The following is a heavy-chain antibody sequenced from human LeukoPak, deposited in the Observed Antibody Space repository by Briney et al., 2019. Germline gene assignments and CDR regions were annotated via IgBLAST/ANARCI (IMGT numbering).Heavy chain of an antibody. J-gene: IGHJ3*02. CDR1: GDTFSSYA. Sequence: ASVKVSCKTSGDTFSSYAISWVRQAPGQGLEWMGGIIPIFGPTKYAQKFRGRVTITADESTSTAYMELSSLRSEDTAVYYCARHGEMATISEAFDIWGQGTMVTVSS. CDR3: ARHGEMATISEAFDI. D-gene: IGHD5-24*01. CDR2: IIPIFGPT. V-gene: IGHV1-69*13.